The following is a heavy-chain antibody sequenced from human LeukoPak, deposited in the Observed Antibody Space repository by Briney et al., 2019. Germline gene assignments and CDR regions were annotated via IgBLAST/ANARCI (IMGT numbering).Heavy chain of an antibody. CDR2: TKQDGSEK. V-gene: IGHV3-7*01. CDR3: ARGFRGWYAEGFDY. D-gene: IGHD6-19*01. CDR1: GFSFSSYW. Sequence: GGSLRLSCAASGFSFSSYWMSWVRQAPGKGLEWVANTKQDGSEKYYVDSVKGRFTISRDNAKNSLYLQMNTLRAEDTAVYYCARGFRGWYAEGFDYWAREPWSPSPQ. J-gene: IGHJ4*02.